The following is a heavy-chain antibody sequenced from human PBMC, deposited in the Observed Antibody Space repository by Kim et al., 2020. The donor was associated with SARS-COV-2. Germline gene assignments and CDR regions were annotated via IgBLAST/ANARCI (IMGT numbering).Heavy chain of an antibody. CDR2: IYYSGST. CDR3: ARIYLGSGSFDAFDI. J-gene: IGHJ3*02. Sequence: SETLSLTCTVSGGSISSYYWSWIRQPPGKGLEWIGYIYYSGSTNYNPSLKSRVTISVDTSKNQFSLKLSSVTAADTAVYYCARIYLGSGSFDAFDIWGQGTMVTVSS. V-gene: IGHV4-59*01. CDR1: GGSISSYY. D-gene: IGHD3-10*01.